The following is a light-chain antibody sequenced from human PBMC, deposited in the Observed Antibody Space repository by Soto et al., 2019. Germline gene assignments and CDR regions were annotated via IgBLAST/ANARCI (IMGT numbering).Light chain of an antibody. V-gene: IGKV3D-15*02. Sequence: EIVMTQSPATLSVSPGERATLSCRASQSVSSNLAWFQQKPGQAPRLLIYGTSTRATGIPVRFSGSGSGTDFTLTISSLQPEDFAVYFCHQDFNLPWTFGQGTKVEIK. J-gene: IGKJ1*01. CDR3: HQDFNLPWT. CDR2: GTS. CDR1: QSVSSN.